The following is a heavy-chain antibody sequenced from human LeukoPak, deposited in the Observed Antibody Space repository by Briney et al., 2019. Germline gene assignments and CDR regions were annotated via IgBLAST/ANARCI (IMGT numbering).Heavy chain of an antibody. CDR1: GFTFSNYA. CDR3: AKGTVARFGEGDAFDI. V-gene: IGHV3-23*01. Sequence: GGSLRLSCAASGFTFSNYAMTWVRQAPGKGLEWVSTISGSGVTTYYADSVKGRFTISRDNSKNTLYLQMNSLRAEDTAVYYCAKGTVARFGEGDAFDIWGQGTIVTVSS. J-gene: IGHJ3*02. D-gene: IGHD3-16*01. CDR2: ISGSGVTT.